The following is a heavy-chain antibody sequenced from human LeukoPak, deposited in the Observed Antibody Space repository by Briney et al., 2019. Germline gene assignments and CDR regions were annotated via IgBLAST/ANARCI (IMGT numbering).Heavy chain of an antibody. V-gene: IGHV3-23*01. J-gene: IGHJ4*02. D-gene: IGHD2-15*01. CDR2: ISRSGAT. CDR3: ARDPQYCSGGSCYSFDY. Sequence: SGGSLRLSCAASGFTFSTHDMQWVRQAPGEGLEWVAGISRSGATYHTDSVKGRFTISRDNSRSTLDLQMNGLRAEDTAVYYCARDPQYCSGGSCYSFDYWGQGTLVTVSS. CDR1: GFTFSTHD.